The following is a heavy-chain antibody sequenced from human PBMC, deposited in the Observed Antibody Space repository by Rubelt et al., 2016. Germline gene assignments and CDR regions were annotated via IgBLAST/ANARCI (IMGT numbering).Heavy chain of an antibody. Sequence: QVQLQESGPGLVKPSETLSLTCTVSGGSMSTYSWSCIRQPPGKGLEWIGYIYYSGNTIYTPYPNTQLTIPLDTSKNQFSLRLNSVTAADAAVYYCAGDYGSGSYRFDYWGQGTLVTVSS. CDR2: IYYSGNT. CDR3: AGDYGSGSYRFDY. D-gene: IGHD3-10*01. CDR1: GGSMSTYS. V-gene: IGHV4-59*01. J-gene: IGHJ4*02.